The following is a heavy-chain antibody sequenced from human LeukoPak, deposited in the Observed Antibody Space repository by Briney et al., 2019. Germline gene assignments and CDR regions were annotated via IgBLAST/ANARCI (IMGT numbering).Heavy chain of an antibody. Sequence: ASVKVSCKASGYTFSTYSIHWVRQAPARRLEWMGWINGDTGNTMYSQKFQGRVTFTRDTGASTAYMEVSSLRSEDTALYYCARSSNIPFDYWGQGTLVTVSS. D-gene: IGHD2/OR15-2a*01. CDR2: INGDTGNT. CDR1: GYTFSTYS. J-gene: IGHJ4*02. CDR3: ARSSNIPFDY. V-gene: IGHV1-3*01.